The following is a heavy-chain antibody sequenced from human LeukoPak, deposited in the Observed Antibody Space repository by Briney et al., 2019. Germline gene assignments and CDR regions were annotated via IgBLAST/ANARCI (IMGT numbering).Heavy chain of an antibody. V-gene: IGHV4-39*01. CDR2: IYYSGST. CDR3: ASLLWSGGHLNFDY. Sequence: PSVTLSLTCTVSGGSISSDSYYWGWIRQPPGKGLEWIGSIYYSGSTYYNPSLKSRVTISVDASKNRFSLKLSSVTAADTAVYYCASLLWSGGHLNFDYWGQGTLVTVSS. J-gene: IGHJ4*02. D-gene: IGHD3-3*01. CDR1: GGSISSDSYY.